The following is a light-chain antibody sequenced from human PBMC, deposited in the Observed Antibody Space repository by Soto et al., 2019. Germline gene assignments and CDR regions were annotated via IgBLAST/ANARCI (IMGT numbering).Light chain of an antibody. CDR1: SSDVGGYNY. Sequence: QSALTQPRSVSGSPGQSITISCTGTSSDVGGYNYVSWYRQHPGKAPKLMIYDVSKRPSGVPDRFSGSKSGNAASLTISGLQDEDEAGYDCRSYAGSYTHYVFGTGTKLIVL. V-gene: IGLV2-11*01. CDR3: RSYAGSYTHYV. J-gene: IGLJ1*01. CDR2: DVS.